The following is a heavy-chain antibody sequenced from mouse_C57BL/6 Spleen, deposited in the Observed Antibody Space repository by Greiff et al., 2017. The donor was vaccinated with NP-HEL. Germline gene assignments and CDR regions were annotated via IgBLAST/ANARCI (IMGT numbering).Heavy chain of an antibody. CDR3: ARSATVVGDYFDY. Sequence: VKLMESGAELARPGASVKLSCKASGYTFTSYGISWVKQRTGQGLEWIGEIYPRSGSTYYNEKFKGKATLTADKSSSTAYMELRSLTSEDSAVYFCARSATVVGDYFDYWGQGTTLTVSS. D-gene: IGHD1-1*01. J-gene: IGHJ2*01. V-gene: IGHV1-81*01. CDR2: IYPRSGST. CDR1: GYTFTSYG.